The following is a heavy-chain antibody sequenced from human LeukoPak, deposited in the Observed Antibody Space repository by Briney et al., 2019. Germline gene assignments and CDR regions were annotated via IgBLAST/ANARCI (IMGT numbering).Heavy chain of an antibody. Sequence: PGGSLRLSCAASRFTFDDYAMHWVRQAPGKGLEWVSGISWNSGSIGYADSVKGRFTISRDNAKNSLYLQMNSLRAEDTALYYCAKDMGYCSGGSCFYGMDVWGQGTTVTVSS. CDR3: AKDMGYCSGGSCFYGMDV. J-gene: IGHJ6*02. V-gene: IGHV3-9*01. D-gene: IGHD2-15*01. CDR2: ISWNSGSI. CDR1: RFTFDDYA.